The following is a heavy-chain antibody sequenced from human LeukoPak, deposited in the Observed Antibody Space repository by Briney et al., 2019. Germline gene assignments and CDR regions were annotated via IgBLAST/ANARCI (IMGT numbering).Heavy chain of an antibody. CDR1: GGSISSGGYY. D-gene: IGHD3-22*01. J-gene: IGHJ3*02. CDR3: ARELGPTYYDSHDAFDI. CDR2: IYYSGST. Sequence: SQTLSLTCTVSGGSISSGGYYWSWIRQHPGKGLEWIGYIYYSGSTYYNPSLKSRVTISVDTSKNQFSLKLSSVTAVDTAVYYCARELGPTYYDSHDAFDIWGQGTMVTVSS. V-gene: IGHV4-31*03.